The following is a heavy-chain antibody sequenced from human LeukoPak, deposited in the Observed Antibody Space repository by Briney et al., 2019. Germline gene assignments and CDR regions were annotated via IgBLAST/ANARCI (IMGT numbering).Heavy chain of an antibody. CDR3: ARDRYSSSFVMDS. J-gene: IGHJ4*02. Sequence: GWSLRLSCAAIGFNFRKHWMSWVRQSIGKGLECVAKIQEDGKEMHYVDSVKGRFTISRDNARNSLYLQMNNLRAEDTAIYYCARDRYSSSFVMDSWGQGTLVTVSS. CDR2: IQEDGKEM. CDR1: GFNFRKHW. V-gene: IGHV3-7*01. D-gene: IGHD6-6*01.